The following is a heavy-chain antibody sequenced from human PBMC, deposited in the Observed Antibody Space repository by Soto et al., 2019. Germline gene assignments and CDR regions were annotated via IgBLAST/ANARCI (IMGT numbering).Heavy chain of an antibody. V-gene: IGHV1-2*02. Sequence: QLHLVQSGAVVKKPGASVTVSCSASGYPVTAYYMHWVRQAPGRGLEWMGGINPATGAAKYTQTFQGRVTMHRDTTTSTVFMELGGLAYEDQAVFYWARGGGVGVAGSAAFDMWGQGTLVTVSS. CDR1: GYPVTAYY. CDR2: INPATGAA. D-gene: IGHD3-3*01. J-gene: IGHJ3*02. CDR3: ARGGGVGVAGSAAFDM.